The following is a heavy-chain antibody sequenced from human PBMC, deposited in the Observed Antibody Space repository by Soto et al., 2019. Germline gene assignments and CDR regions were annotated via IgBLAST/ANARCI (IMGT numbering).Heavy chain of an antibody. J-gene: IGHJ4*02. CDR2: ISYDGSNK. CDR1: GFTFSSYG. V-gene: IGHV3-30*18. D-gene: IGHD1-26*01. Sequence: QVQLVESGGGVVQPGRSLRLSCAASGFTFSSYGMHWVRQAPGKGLEWVAVISYDGSNKYYADSVKGRFTISRDNSKNTLNLQMNSLRAEDTAVYYCAKDREAYFDYWGQGTLVTVSS. CDR3: AKDREAYFDY.